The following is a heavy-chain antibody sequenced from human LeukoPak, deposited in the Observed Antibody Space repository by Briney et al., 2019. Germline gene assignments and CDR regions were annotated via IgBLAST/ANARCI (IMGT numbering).Heavy chain of an antibody. V-gene: IGHV4-59*01. CDR1: GGSISSYY. CDR3: ARDGYYYGSGSYYTLDY. CDR2: IYYSGST. D-gene: IGHD3-10*01. Sequence: RPSETLSLTCTVSGGSISSYYWSWIRQPPGKGLEWIGYIYYSGSTNYIPSLKSRVTISVDTSKNQFSLKLSSVTAADTAVYYCARDGYYYGSGSYYTLDYWGQGTLVTVSS. J-gene: IGHJ4*02.